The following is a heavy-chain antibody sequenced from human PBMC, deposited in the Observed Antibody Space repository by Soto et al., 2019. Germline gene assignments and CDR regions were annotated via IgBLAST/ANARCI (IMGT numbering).Heavy chain of an antibody. V-gene: IGHV3-7*01. D-gene: IGHD3-10*01. J-gene: IGHJ4*01. CDR3: GRDPGCGSGPPVIYQLDW. CDR1: GFTFGSDW. CDR2: IKWDASEK. Sequence: GGSLRLSCAASGFTFGSDWMSWVRQAPGKGLEWLATIKWDASEKKYVYSVKGQVTISRYNAKNSQYLQMDSLRPEDTAAYYYGRDPGCGSGPPVIYQLDWWGHGTLVTV.